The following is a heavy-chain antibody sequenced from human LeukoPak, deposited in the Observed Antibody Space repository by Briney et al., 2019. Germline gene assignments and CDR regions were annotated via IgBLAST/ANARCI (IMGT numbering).Heavy chain of an antibody. D-gene: IGHD2-2*01. CDR1: GYTFSGYY. J-gene: IGHJ6*02. Sequence: ASVKVSCKDSGYTFSGYYMHWVRQAPGQGLEWMGRINPNSGGTNYAQKFQDRVTMTRDTSISTAYMEVSRLRSDDTAVYYCAREYCSSTSCYYYDMDVWGQGTAVTVSS. V-gene: IGHV1-2*06. CDR2: INPNSGGT. CDR3: AREYCSSTSCYYYDMDV.